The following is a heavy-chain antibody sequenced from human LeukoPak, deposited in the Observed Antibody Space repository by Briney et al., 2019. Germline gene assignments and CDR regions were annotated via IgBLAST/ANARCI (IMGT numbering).Heavy chain of an antibody. CDR3: TRHGPTVTSGDY. CDR1: GFTFSGSA. V-gene: IGHV3-73*01. CDR2: IRSKANSYAT. J-gene: IGHJ4*02. D-gene: IGHD4-17*01. Sequence: GGSLRLSCAASGFTFSGSAMHWVRQASRKGLEWVGRIRSKANSYATAYAASVKGRFTISRDDSKNTAYLQMNSLKTEDTAVYYCTRHGPTVTSGDYWGQGTLVTVSS.